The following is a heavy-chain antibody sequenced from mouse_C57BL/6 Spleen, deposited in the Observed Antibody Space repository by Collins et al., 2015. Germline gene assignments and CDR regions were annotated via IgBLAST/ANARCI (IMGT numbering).Heavy chain of an antibody. CDR1: GYSFTSYY. V-gene: IGHV1-66*01. Sequence: QVQLQQSGPELVKPGASVKISCKASGYSFTSYYIHWVKQRPGQGLEWIGWIYPGSGNTKYNEKFKGKATLTADTSSSTAYMQLSSLTSEDSAVYYCARWGLRRDYYAMDYWGQGTSVTVSS. CDR2: IYPGSGNT. J-gene: IGHJ4*01. CDR3: ARWGLRRDYYAMDY. D-gene: IGHD2-4*01.